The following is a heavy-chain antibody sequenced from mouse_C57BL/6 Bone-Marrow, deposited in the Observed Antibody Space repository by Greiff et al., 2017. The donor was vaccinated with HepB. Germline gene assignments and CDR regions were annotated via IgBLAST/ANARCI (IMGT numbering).Heavy chain of an antibody. V-gene: IGHV5-2*01. CDR1: EYEFPSHD. J-gene: IGHJ1*03. CDR2: INSDGGST. Sequence: VQLQQSGGGLVQPGESLKLSCESNEYEFPSHDMSWVRKTPEKRLELVAAINSDGGSTYYPDTMERRFILSSDNTKKTLYLQMSSLRSDDTALYYCARHGMITPYWYFYVWGTGTTVTVSS. CDR3: ARHGMITPYWYFYV. D-gene: IGHD2-4*01.